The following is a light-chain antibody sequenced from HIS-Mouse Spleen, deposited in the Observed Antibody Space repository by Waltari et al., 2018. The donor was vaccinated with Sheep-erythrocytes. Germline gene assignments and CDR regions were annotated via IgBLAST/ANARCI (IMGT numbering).Light chain of an antibody. CDR1: SSDVGIYNL. CDR2: EGS. V-gene: IGLV2-23*01. Sequence: QSALTQPASVSGSPGQSITISCTGTSSDVGIYNLVSVYQQHPVKAPQLMIYEGSKRPSGVSNRFFGSKSGNTASLTISGLQAEDEADYYCCSYAGSSTYVVFGGGTKLTVL. CDR3: CSYAGSSTYVV. J-gene: IGLJ2*01.